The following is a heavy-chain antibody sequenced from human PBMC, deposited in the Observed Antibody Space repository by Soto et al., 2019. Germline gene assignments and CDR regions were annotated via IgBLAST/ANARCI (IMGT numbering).Heavy chain of an antibody. CDR3: AKGLSAAAMTTCYVDH. Sequence: EEQLVESGGGLVQPGGSLRLSCAASGLTFSRYAMSWVRQAPGKGLGGVASINPSGDITYYGDSAKGRFTIYRDNSKNTLSLQMNSLSAEYTAVDYCAKGLSAAAMTTCYVDHRGQGTLVPASS. V-gene: IGHV3-23*04. J-gene: IGHJ4*03. D-gene: IGHD4-17*01. CDR2: INPSGDIT. CDR1: GLTFSRYA.